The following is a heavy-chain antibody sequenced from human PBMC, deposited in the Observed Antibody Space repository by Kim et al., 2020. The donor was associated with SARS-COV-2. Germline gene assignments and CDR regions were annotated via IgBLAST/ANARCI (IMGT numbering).Heavy chain of an antibody. CDR1: GFTFDDYA. CDR3: AKDIPRYSSSWCFWFDP. CDR2: ISWNSGSI. Sequence: GGSLRLSCAASGFTFDDYAMHWVRQAPGKGLEWVSGISWNSGSIGYADSVKGRFTISRDNAKNSLYLQMNSLRAEDTALYYCAKDIPRYSSSWCFWFDPWGQGTLVTVSS. J-gene: IGHJ5*02. V-gene: IGHV3-9*01. D-gene: IGHD6-13*01.